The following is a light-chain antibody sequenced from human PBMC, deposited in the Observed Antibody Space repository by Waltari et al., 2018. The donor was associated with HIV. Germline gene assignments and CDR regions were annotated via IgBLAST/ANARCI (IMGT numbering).Light chain of an antibody. CDR3: SSYTSSNTHVI. Sequence: QSALTQPASVSGSPGQSLTISCTGTSSDVGSYNYVSWYQQHPGKAPKLMIYDVSHRPSGVSNRFSGSKSGNTASLTISGLQSEDEADYYCSSYTSSNTHVIFGGGTELTVL. V-gene: IGLV2-14*01. CDR2: DVS. J-gene: IGLJ2*01. CDR1: SSDVGSYNY.